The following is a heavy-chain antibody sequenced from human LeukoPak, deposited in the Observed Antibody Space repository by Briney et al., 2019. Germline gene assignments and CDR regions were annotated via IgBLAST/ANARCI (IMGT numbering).Heavy chain of an antibody. Sequence: PGGSLRLSCAASGFTFDYYGLSWVRQAPGKGLEWVAVISYDGSNKYYADSVKGRFTISRDNSKNTLYLQMNSLRAEDTAVYYCAKENWGYFDYWGQGTLVTVSS. J-gene: IGHJ4*02. CDR1: GFTFDYYG. CDR2: ISYDGSNK. V-gene: IGHV3-30*18. CDR3: AKENWGYFDY. D-gene: IGHD7-27*01.